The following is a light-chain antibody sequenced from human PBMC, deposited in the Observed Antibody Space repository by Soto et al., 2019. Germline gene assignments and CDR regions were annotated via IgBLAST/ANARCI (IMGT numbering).Light chain of an antibody. V-gene: IGLV2-14*01. CDR1: SSDIGAYDY. J-gene: IGLJ1*01. CDR3: SSYTSSSTVGV. Sequence: QSALTQPASVSGSPGQSITVSCTGTSSDIGAYDYVSWYQQHPGKAPKVIISEVSKRPSGVSHRFSGSKSGNTASLTISGLQAEDEADYYCSSYTSSSTVGVFGTGTQLTV. CDR2: EVS.